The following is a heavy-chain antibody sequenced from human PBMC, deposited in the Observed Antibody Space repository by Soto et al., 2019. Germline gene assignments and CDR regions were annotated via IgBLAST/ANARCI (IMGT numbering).Heavy chain of an antibody. CDR1: GFSFTTTRMG. V-gene: IGHV2-5*02. D-gene: IGHD1-1*01. Sequence: QITLKEAGPTLVKPTETLTLTCTFSGFSFTTTRMGVGWTRQPPGKALEWLAILYWDGESRYNPLLRRRLTLTEDTSKHQVVLTMTNMDPKDTATYYFAHRDSTGTTTYFDSWGQGIPVTVAS. CDR3: AHRDSTGTTTYFDS. J-gene: IGHJ4*02. CDR2: LYWDGES.